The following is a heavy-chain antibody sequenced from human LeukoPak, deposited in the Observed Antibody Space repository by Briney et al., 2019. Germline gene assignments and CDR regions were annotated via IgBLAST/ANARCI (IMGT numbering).Heavy chain of an antibody. CDR2: ISGSGGST. CDR3: AKVWTAYSDDYFDY. V-gene: IGHV3-23*01. CDR1: GFTFGDYA. J-gene: IGHJ4*02. D-gene: IGHD3/OR15-3a*01. Sequence: GGSLRLSCTASGFTFGDYAMSWVRQAPGKGLECVSSISGSGGSTNHADSVKGRFTISRDNSKNTLYLQMNSLRAEDTAVYYCAKVWTAYSDDYFDYWGQGTLVTVSS.